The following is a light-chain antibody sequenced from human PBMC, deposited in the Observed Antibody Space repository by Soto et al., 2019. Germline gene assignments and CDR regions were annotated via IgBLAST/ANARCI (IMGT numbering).Light chain of an antibody. CDR3: QHYHSQSIT. CDR2: AAS. CDR1: ENIFKF. V-gene: IGKV1-5*01. J-gene: IGKJ4*01. Sequence: DILLIQSPATLSVSVGDRITITCRASENIFKFLAWYQQRSGSAPNLLIYAASDLEKGVPSRFSGSGSGTEFTLTIDNLQPNDSATYFCQHYHSQSITFGGGTQVDVK.